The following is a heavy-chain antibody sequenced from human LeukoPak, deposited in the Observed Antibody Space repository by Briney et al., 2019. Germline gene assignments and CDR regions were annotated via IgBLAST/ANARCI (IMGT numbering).Heavy chain of an antibody. J-gene: IGHJ4*02. CDR3: ARERPPKYHYGSGTCDFDY. CDR2: INPNSGGT. CDR1: GYTFTGYY. Sequence: GASVKVSCKASGYTFTGYYMHWVRQAPGQGLEWMGWINPNSGGTNYAQKFQGRVTMTRDTSISTAYMELSRLRSDDTAVYYCARERPPKYHYGSGTCDFDYWGQGTLVTVSS. V-gene: IGHV1-2*02. D-gene: IGHD3-10*01.